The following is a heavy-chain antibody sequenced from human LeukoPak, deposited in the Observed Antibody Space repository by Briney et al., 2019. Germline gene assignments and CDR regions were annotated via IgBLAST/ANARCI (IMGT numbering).Heavy chain of an antibody. CDR1: GCTFTGYY. Sequence: ASVKVSCKASGCTFTGYYMHWVRQAPGQGLEWMGWINPNSGGTNYAQKFQGRVTMTRDTSISTAYMELSRLRSDDTAVYYCAREVLTGYYSRWYFDLWGRGTLVTVSS. J-gene: IGHJ2*01. CDR3: AREVLTGYYSRWYFDL. D-gene: IGHD3-9*01. CDR2: INPNSGGT. V-gene: IGHV1-2*02.